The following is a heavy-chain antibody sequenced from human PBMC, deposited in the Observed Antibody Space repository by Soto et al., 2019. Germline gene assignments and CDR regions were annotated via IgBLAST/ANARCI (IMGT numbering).Heavy chain of an antibody. V-gene: IGHV3-30*18. CDR1: GFTFSSYG. Sequence: QVQLVESGGGVVQPGGSLRLSCAASGFTFSSYGMHWVRQAPGKGLEWVAVISYDGSNKYYADSVKGRFTISRDNSKNALYLQMNSLRAEDKAVYYCAKLAMVKHFDYWGQGTLVTVSS. CDR3: AKLAMVKHFDY. J-gene: IGHJ4*02. D-gene: IGHD5-18*01. CDR2: ISYDGSNK.